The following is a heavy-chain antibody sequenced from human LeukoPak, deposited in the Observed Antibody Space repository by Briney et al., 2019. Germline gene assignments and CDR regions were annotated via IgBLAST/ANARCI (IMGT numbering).Heavy chain of an antibody. CDR2: ISWNSGSI. Sequence: GGSLRLSCAASGFTFDDYTMHWVRQPPGKGLEWVSGISWNSGSIDYADSVKGRFTISRDNAKNSLYLQMNSLRVEDTAFYYCAKDNRRHYTSGPNPDSLHWGQGALVTVSS. CDR3: AKDNRRHYTSGPNPDSLH. V-gene: IGHV3-9*01. J-gene: IGHJ4*02. D-gene: IGHD6-19*01. CDR1: GFTFDDYT.